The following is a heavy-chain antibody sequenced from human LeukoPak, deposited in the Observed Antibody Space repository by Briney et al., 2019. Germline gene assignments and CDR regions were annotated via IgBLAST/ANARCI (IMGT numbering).Heavy chain of an antibody. Sequence: GGSLRLSCAASGFTFDDYAMHWVRQVPGKGLEWVSGSWNSASIGYADSVKGRFTISRDNAKNSLLLQMNSLRVEDTALYYCAKVIHVSGWGSRSFDFWGQGTLVTVSS. V-gene: IGHV3-9*01. CDR2: SWNSASI. CDR1: GFTFDDYA. CDR3: AKVIHVSGWGSRSFDF. D-gene: IGHD3-10*01. J-gene: IGHJ4*02.